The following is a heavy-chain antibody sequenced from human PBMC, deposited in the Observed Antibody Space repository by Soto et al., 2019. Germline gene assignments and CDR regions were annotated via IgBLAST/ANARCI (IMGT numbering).Heavy chain of an antibody. Sequence: SETLSLACAVYGGSFSGYYWSWIRQPPGKGLEWIGEINHSGSTNYNPSLKSRVTISVDTSKNQFSLKLSSVTAADTAVYYCARASYYDFWSGYYYSWFDPWGQGTLVTVSS. CDR1: GGSFSGYY. CDR3: ARASYYDFWSGYYYSWFDP. CDR2: INHSGST. D-gene: IGHD3-3*01. V-gene: IGHV4-34*01. J-gene: IGHJ5*02.